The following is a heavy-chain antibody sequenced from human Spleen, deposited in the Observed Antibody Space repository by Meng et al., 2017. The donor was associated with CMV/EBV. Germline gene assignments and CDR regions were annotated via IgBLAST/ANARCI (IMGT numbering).Heavy chain of an antibody. D-gene: IGHD3-10*01. CDR3: AREEVGELSDDYYGMDV. Sequence: GGSLRLSCAASGFTFSNAWMSWVRQAPGKGLEWVAVISYDGCNKYYADSVKGRFTISRDNAKNSLYLQMNSLRAEDTAVYYCAREEVGELSDDYYGMDVWGQGTTVTVSS. J-gene: IGHJ6*02. CDR1: GFTFSNAW. V-gene: IGHV3-30-3*01. CDR2: ISYDGCNK.